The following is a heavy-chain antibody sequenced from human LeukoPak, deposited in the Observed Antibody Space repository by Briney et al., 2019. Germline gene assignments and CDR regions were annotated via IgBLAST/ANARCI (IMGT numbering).Heavy chain of an antibody. CDR2: MSCRGGST. CDR1: GSTFSRYS. CDR3: AKGRAADGDI. V-gene: IGHV3-23*01. D-gene: IGHD6-13*01. J-gene: IGHJ3*02. Sequence: RGSLRLSCPASGSTFSRYSMSWVRQAPGKGREWVAAMSCRGGSTYYANSVKGRLTISRDNTKTTLYLQMNSLRAEDTAVYYCAKGRAADGDIWGQGTMVTVSS.